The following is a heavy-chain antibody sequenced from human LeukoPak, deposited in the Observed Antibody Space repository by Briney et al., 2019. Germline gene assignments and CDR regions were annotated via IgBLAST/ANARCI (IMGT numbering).Heavy chain of an antibody. CDR2: INHSGST. J-gene: IGHJ4*02. CDR3: ATSGWYLLPGVY. D-gene: IGHD6-19*01. CDR1: GGSFSGYY. Sequence: SETLSLTCAVYGGSFSGYYWSWIRQPPGKGLEWIGEINHSGSTNYNPSLKSRVTISVDTSKNQFSLKLSSVTAADTAVYYCATSGWYLLPGVYWGQGTLVAVSS. V-gene: IGHV4-34*01.